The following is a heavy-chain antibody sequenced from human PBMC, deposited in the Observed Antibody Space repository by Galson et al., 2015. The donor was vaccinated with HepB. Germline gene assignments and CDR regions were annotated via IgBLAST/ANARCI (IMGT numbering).Heavy chain of an antibody. J-gene: IGHJ5*02. V-gene: IGHV4-59*01. CDR2: IYYSGST. CDR1: GGSISSYY. CDR3: ARALNTIFGVVMGSPNWFDP. D-gene: IGHD3-3*01. Sequence: ETLSLTCTVSGGSISSYYWSWIRQPPGKGLEWIGYIYYSGSTNYNPSLKSRVTISVDTSKNQFSLKLSSVTAADTAVYYCARALNTIFGVVMGSPNWFDPWGQGTLVTVSS.